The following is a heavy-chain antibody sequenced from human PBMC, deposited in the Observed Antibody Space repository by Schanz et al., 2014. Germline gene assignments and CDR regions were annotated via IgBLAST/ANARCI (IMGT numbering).Heavy chain of an antibody. D-gene: IGHD4-17*01. J-gene: IGHJ4*02. CDR1: GFTFSSYA. CDR3: ARPRFDYGDVDY. CDR2: ISASGGST. V-gene: IGHV3-23*01. Sequence: EGQLLESGGGLIQPGGSLRLSCAASGFTFSSYAMSWVRQAPGKGLEWVSTISASGGSTYYAGSMKGRFTISRDRFQNTLYLQMSSLRAEDTAVYYCARPRFDYGDVDYWGQGTLVTVSS.